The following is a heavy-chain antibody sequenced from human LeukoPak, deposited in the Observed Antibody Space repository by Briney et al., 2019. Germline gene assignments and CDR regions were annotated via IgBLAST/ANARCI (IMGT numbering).Heavy chain of an antibody. Sequence: GASVKVSCKASGGTFSSYAISWVRQAPGQGLEWMGGIIPIFGTANYAQKFQGRVTITADESTSTAYMELSSLRSEDTAVYYCARDYSASGSLDYWGQGTLVTVSS. J-gene: IGHJ4*02. CDR1: GGTFSSYA. CDR3: ARDYSASGSLDY. CDR2: IIPIFGTA. V-gene: IGHV1-69*13. D-gene: IGHD3-10*01.